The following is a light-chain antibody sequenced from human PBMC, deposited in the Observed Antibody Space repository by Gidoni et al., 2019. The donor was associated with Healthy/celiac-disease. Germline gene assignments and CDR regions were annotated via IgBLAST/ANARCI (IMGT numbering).Light chain of an antibody. CDR2: AAS. J-gene: IGKJ4*01. V-gene: IGKV1-39*01. Sequence: DIQMTQSPSSLSASVGDRVTITCRASQSISSYLNLYQQKPGKAPKLLIYAASSLQSGVPSRFSGSGSGTDFTLTISSLQPEDFATYYCQQSYSTPPLPFGGGTKVEIK. CDR1: QSISSY. CDR3: QQSYSTPPLP.